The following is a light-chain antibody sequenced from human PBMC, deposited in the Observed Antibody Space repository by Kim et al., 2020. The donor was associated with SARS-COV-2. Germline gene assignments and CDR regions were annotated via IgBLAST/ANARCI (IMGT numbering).Light chain of an antibody. CDR1: QSFSTW. J-gene: IGKJ5*01. CDR3: QQYNNFPIT. CDR2: KTS. Sequence: GDRVTITCRASQSFSTWLAWYQQKPGKVPRLLIYKTSILENGVPSRFSGSGSGTEFTLTISSLQPDDFATYYCQQYNNFPITFGQVTRLEIK. V-gene: IGKV1-5*03.